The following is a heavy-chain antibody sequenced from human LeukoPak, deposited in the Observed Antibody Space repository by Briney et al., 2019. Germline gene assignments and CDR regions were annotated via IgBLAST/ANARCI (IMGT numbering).Heavy chain of an antibody. D-gene: IGHD6-19*01. CDR1: GFTFSSYA. CDR3: ARDRAVAGISRYYYGMDV. J-gene: IGHJ6*02. V-gene: IGHV3-33*08. CDR2: IWYDGSNK. Sequence: GGSLRLSCAASGFTFSSYAMHWVRQAPGKGLEWVAVIWYDGSNKYYADSVKGRFTISRDNSKNTLYLQMNSLRAEDTAVYYCARDRAVAGISRYYYGMDVWGQGTTVTVSS.